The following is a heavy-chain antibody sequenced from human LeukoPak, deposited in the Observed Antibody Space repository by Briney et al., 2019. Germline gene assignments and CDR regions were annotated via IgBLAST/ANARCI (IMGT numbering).Heavy chain of an antibody. D-gene: IGHD5-12*01. V-gene: IGHV3-7*01. J-gene: IGHJ4*02. CDR2: IKQDGSEK. CDR3: ARGPSGYHNT. CDR1: GFSFSSYW. Sequence: GGSLRLSCAASGFSFSSYWMSWVRQAPGKGLEWVANIKQDGSEKYYVDSVKGRFTISRDNSKNTLYLQMNSLRAEDTAVYCCARGPSGYHNTGGQGTLVTVSS.